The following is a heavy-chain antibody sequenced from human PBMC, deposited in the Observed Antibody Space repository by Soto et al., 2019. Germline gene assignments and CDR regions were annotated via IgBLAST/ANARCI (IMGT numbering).Heavy chain of an antibody. CDR3: AGGGRGYEFDC. Sequence: EVQLVESGGGLVQPGGSLRLSCAASGFTFSRYAMHWVRQAPGKGLQYVSAISSNGGSTDYANSVKGRFTISRDTSKNALYLQMGSLRAGDRAVYYCAGGGRGYEFDCWGPGTLVTVSS. J-gene: IGHJ4*02. V-gene: IGHV3-64*01. CDR2: ISSNGGST. D-gene: IGHD5-12*01. CDR1: GFTFSRYA.